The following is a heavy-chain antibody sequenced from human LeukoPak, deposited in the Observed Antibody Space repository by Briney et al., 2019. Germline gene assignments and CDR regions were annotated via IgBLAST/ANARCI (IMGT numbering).Heavy chain of an antibody. D-gene: IGHD6-19*01. CDR2: INPNSGGT. J-gene: IGHJ6*03. CDR3: ARGVAGSYYYYYMDV. V-gene: IGHV1-2*02. CDR1: GYTFTSYY. Sequence: ASVKVSCKASGYTFTSYYMHWVRQAPGQGLEWMGWINPNSGGTNYAQKFQGRVTMTRDTSISTAYMELSRLRSDDTAVYYCARGVAGSYYYYYMDVWGKGSTVTISS.